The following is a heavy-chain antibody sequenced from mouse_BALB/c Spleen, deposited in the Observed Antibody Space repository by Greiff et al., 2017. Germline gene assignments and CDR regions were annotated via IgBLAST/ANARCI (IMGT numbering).Heavy chain of an antibody. D-gene: IGHD2-14*01. CDR2: IDPSDSYT. Sequence: QVQLQQSGAELVKPGASVKLSCKASGYTFTSYWMHWVKQRPGQGLEWIGEIDPSDSYTNYNQKFKGKATLTVDKSSSTAYMQLSSLTSEDSAVYYCAAYYRYDVFAYWGQGTLVTVSA. V-gene: IGHV1-69*02. J-gene: IGHJ3*01. CDR3: AAYYRYDVFAY. CDR1: GYTFTSYW.